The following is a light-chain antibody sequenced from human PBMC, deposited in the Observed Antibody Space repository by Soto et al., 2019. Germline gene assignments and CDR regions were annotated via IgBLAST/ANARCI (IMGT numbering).Light chain of an antibody. CDR3: CSFAGGTNLV. CDR1: RRDIGGYDF. CDR2: EVR. V-gene: IGLV2-8*01. J-gene: IGLJ1*01. Sequence: QSALIQPPSASGSPGQSVTISCTGTRRDIGGYDFVSWYQQHPGKAPKLMISEVRKRPSGVPDRFSGSKSGNTASLTISGLQTDDEADYYCCSFAGGTNLVFGTGTKVTVL.